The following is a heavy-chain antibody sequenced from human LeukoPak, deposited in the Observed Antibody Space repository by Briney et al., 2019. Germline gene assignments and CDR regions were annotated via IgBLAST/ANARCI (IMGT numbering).Heavy chain of an antibody. Sequence: SVKVSCKASGGTFSSYAISWVRQAPGQGLEWMGGIIPIFGTANCAQKFQGRVTITADESTSTAYMELSSLRSEDTAVYYCALVVVPAAMVRMDFGYNYYGMDVWGQGTTVTVSS. V-gene: IGHV1-69*13. CDR3: ALVVVPAAMVRMDFGYNYYGMDV. CDR2: IIPIFGTA. CDR1: GGTFSSYA. D-gene: IGHD2-2*01. J-gene: IGHJ6*02.